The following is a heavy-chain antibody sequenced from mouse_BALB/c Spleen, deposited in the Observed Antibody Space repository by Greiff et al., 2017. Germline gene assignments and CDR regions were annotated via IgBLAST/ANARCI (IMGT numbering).Heavy chain of an antibody. CDR3: ARDYGYGRFAY. J-gene: IGHJ3*01. CDR2: IDPANGNT. D-gene: IGHD2-2*01. V-gene: IGHV14-3*02. Sequence: EVKLMESGAELVKPGASVKLSCTASGFNIKDTYMHWVKQRPEQGLEWIGRIDPANGNTKYDPKFQGKATITADTSSNTAYLQLSSLTSEDTAVYYCARDYGYGRFAYWGQGTLVTVSA. CDR1: GFNIKDTY.